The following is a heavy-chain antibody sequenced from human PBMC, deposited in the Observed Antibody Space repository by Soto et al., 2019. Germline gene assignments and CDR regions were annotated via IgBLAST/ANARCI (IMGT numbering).Heavy chain of an antibody. Sequence: PSETLSLTCSVSGGSISFYYWSWIRQPPGKALEWIGYIYYNGSTNYNPSLKSRVTISLDTSKSHFSLKLSSVTAADTAVYYCARGSNYYGSGSYWLDYWGQGTLVTVSS. J-gene: IGHJ4*02. CDR3: ARGSNYYGSGSYWLDY. D-gene: IGHD3-10*01. CDR2: IYYNGST. CDR1: GGSISFYY. V-gene: IGHV4-59*01.